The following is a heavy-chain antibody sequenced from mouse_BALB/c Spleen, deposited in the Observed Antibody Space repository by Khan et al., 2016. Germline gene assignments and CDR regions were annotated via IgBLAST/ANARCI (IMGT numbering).Heavy chain of an antibody. D-gene: IGHD1-1*01. J-gene: IGHJ2*01. V-gene: IGHV3-2*02. CDR1: GYSITSDYA. CDR3: ARESHYYGSSYYFDY. CDR2: ISYSGRT. Sequence: EVQLQESGPGLVKPSQSLSLTCTVTGYSITSDYAWNWIRQFPGNKLEWMGYISYSGRTSYNPSLKSRISIPRDTSKNQFFLQLNSVTTEDTATYYCARESHYYGSSYYFDYWGQGTTLTVSS.